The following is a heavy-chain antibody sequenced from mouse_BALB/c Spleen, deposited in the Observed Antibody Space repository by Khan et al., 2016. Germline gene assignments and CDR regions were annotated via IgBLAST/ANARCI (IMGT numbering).Heavy chain of an antibody. V-gene: IGHV3-6*02. J-gene: IGHJ1*01. CDR2: ISYDGSN. Sequence: VQLKESGPGLVKPSQSLSLTCSVTGYSITSGYYWNWIRQFPGNKLEWMGYISYDGSNNYNPSLKNRISITRDTSKNQFFLKLNSVTTEDTATYYCARAGLRLWYFDVWGAGTTVTVSS. CDR1: GYSITSGYY. D-gene: IGHD1-2*01. CDR3: ARAGLRLWYFDV.